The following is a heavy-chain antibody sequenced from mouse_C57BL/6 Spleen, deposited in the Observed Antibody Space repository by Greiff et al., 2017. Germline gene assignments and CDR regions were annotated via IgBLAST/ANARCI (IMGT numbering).Heavy chain of an antibody. CDR1: GYTFTDYE. Sequence: VQLQQSGAELVRPGASVTLSCKASGYTFTDYEMHWVKQTPVHGLEWIGAIDPETGGTAYNQKFKGKAILTADKSSSTAYMERRSLTSEDSAVYYGTREGKRRNGYFDYWGQGTTLTVST. CDR3: TREGKRRNGYFDY. CDR2: IDPETGGT. J-gene: IGHJ2*01. V-gene: IGHV1-15*01.